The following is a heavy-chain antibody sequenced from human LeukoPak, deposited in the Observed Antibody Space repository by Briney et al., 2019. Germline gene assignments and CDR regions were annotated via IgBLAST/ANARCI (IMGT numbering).Heavy chain of an antibody. Sequence: SETLSLTCTVSSGSIGTNTYYWGWIRQPPGKGLEWIGSIYYSGRTYYNPSLKSRVTISVDTSKNQFSLNLSSVIATDTAVYYCARSPRVATILGPGYVFDLWGQGTLVPVSS. D-gene: IGHD5-12*01. CDR3: ARSPRVATILGPGYVFDL. CDR1: SGSIGTNTYY. J-gene: IGHJ3*01. CDR2: IYYSGRT. V-gene: IGHV4-39*01.